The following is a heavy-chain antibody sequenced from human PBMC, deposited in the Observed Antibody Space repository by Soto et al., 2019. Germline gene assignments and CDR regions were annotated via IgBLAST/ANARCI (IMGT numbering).Heavy chain of an antibody. Sequence: SLRLSCAASGFTVSSNYMSWVRQAPGKGLEWVSVIYSGGSTYYADSVKGRFTISRDNSKNTLYLQMNSLRAEDTAVYYCARGIAAAGSPFDYWGQGTLVTVSS. CDR3: ARGIAAAGSPFDY. V-gene: IGHV3-53*01. D-gene: IGHD6-13*01. CDR2: IYSGGST. CDR1: GFTVSSNY. J-gene: IGHJ4*02.